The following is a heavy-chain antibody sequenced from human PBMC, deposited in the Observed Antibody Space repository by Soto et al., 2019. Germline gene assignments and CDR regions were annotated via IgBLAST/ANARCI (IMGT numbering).Heavy chain of an antibody. J-gene: IGHJ4*02. V-gene: IGHV1-3*01. CDR3: ARLTSGSYPQDY. CDR2: INAGNGNT. CDR1: GYTFTSYA. Sequence: QVPLVQSGAEVKKPGASVKVSCKASGYTFTSYAMHWVRQAPGQRLEWMGWINAGNGNTKYSQKFQGRVTITRDTSASTAYMELSSLRSEDTAVYYCARLTSGSYPQDYWGQGTLVTVSS. D-gene: IGHD1-26*01.